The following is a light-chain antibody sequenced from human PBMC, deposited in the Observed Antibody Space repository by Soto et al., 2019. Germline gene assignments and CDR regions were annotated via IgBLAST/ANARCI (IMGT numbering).Light chain of an antibody. V-gene: IGKV1-5*03. CDR2: KAS. CDR3: QQYNSYPLT. CDR1: QTISNL. J-gene: IGKJ5*01. Sequence: DIQMTQSPSTLSASVGDRVTITCRASQTISNLLAWYQQKPGRAPSLLIYKASTFESAVPSRFSGSGSGTEFTLTISSLQPDEFATYYCQQYNSYPLTFGQGTRLEIK.